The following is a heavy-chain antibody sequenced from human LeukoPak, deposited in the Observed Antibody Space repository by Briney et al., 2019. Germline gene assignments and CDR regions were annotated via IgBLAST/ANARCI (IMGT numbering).Heavy chain of an antibody. J-gene: IGHJ4*02. CDR1: GFTFSSYA. CDR2: ISGSGGST. CDR3: AKYPSLGGSPFDY. Sequence: PGGSLRLSCAASGFTFSSYAMSWVRQAPGKGLGWVSAISGSGGSTYYADSVKGRFTISRDNSKNTLYLQMNSLRAEDTAVYYCAKYPSLGGSPFDYWGQGTLVTVSS. V-gene: IGHV3-23*01. D-gene: IGHD3-10*01.